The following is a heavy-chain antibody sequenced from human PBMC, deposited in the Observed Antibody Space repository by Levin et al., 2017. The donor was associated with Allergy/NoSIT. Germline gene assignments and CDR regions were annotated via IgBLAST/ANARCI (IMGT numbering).Heavy chain of an antibody. CDR2: ISYDGSNK. CDR1: GFTFSSYA. Sequence: PGGSLRLSCAASGFTFSSYAMHWVRQAPGKGLEWVAVISYDGSNKYYADSVKGRFTISRDNSKNTLYLQMNSLRAEDTAVYYCARVTPDRSGGRLYYYYMDVWGKGTTVTVSS. V-gene: IGHV3-30-3*01. CDR3: ARVTPDRSGGRLYYYYMDV. D-gene: IGHD3-16*01. J-gene: IGHJ6*03.